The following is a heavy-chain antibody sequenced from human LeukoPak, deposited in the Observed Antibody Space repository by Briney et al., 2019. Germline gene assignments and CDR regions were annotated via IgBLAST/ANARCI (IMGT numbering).Heavy chain of an antibody. Sequence: GGSLRLSCAASGFTFSSYSMTWVRQAPGKGLEWVSYISSSSSTIYYADSVKGRFTISRDNAKNSLYLQMNSLRDEDTAVYYCARASRSRGSQRQLDYWGQGTLVTVSS. V-gene: IGHV3-48*02. CDR1: GFTFSSYS. CDR3: ARASRSRGSQRQLDY. J-gene: IGHJ4*02. D-gene: IGHD6-19*01. CDR2: ISSSSSTI.